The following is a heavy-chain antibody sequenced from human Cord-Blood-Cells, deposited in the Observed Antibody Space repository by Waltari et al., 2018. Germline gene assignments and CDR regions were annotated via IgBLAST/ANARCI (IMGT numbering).Heavy chain of an antibody. CDR2: INHSGST. V-gene: IGHV4-34*01. J-gene: IGHJ4*02. Sequence: QVQLQQWGAGLLKPSETLSLTCAVYGGSFSGYYWSWIRQPPGKGLEWIGEINHSGSTNYNPPLKSRVTISVDTSKNQFSLKLSSVTAADTAVYYCARSIAVAGQVDYWGQGTLVTVSS. CDR1: GGSFSGYY. D-gene: IGHD6-19*01. CDR3: ARSIAVAGQVDY.